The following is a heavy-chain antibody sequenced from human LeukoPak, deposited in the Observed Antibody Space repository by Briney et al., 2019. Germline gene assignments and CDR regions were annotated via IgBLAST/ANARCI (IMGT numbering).Heavy chain of an antibody. CDR3: ASPTFPYYYDSSGYY. CDR2: ISGSGGST. Sequence: GGSLSLSCAASGFTFRSCAMSWVCQAPGQGLEWVSAISGSGGSTYYADSVKGRFTISRDNSKNTLYLQMNSLRAEDTAVYYCASPTFPYYYDSSGYYWGQGTLVTVSS. V-gene: IGHV3-23*01. J-gene: IGHJ4*02. CDR1: GFTFRSCA. D-gene: IGHD3-22*01.